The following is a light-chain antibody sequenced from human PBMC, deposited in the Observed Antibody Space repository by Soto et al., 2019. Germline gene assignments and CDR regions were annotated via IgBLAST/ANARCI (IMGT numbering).Light chain of an antibody. CDR1: QDISTY. CDR3: QKYDNAPLT. J-gene: IGKJ4*01. V-gene: IGKV1-27*01. CDR2: AAY. Sequence: DIQMTQAPSSLSASLGDRVTITCRARQDISTYLAWYQQKPGKVPKLLISAAYTLKSGVPPRFSGSGSGTDFTLTISSLQPEDVATYYCQKYDNAPLTFGGGTKVEIK.